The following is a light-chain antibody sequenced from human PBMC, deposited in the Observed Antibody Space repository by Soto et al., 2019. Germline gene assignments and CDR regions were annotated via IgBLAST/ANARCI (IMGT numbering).Light chain of an antibody. CDR2: AAS. Sequence: DIPMTQSPSSLSASVGDRVTITCRASQSISTFLNWYQQKPGKAPKPLIYAASTLQSGVPSTFTGSGSGTDFTLTISSLQPEDFATYYCQQSYSTPWMFGQGTTVE. CDR3: QQSYSTPWM. V-gene: IGKV1-39*01. CDR1: QSISTF. J-gene: IGKJ1*01.